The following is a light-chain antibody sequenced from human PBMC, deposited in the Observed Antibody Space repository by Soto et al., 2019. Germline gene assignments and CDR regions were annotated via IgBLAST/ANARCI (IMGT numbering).Light chain of an antibody. J-gene: IGLJ1*01. V-gene: IGLV2-14*01. CDR2: DVS. CDR3: SSFTSRHTYV. Sequence: QSALTRPASVSGSPGQSTTISCTGTSSDIGGYNYVSWYQQLPGEAPKLIIYDVSDRPSGVSTRFSGSKSGNTASLTISVLQAEDEGDYYSSSFTSRHTYVFGTGTKLTVL. CDR1: SSDIGGYNY.